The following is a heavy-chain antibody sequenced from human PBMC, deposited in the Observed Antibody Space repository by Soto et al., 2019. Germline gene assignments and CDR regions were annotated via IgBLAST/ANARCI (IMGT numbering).Heavy chain of an antibody. CDR1: GFTFSSYS. Sequence: GGSLRLSCAASGFTFSSYSMNWVRQAPGKGLEWVSYISSSSSSIYYADSVKGRFTISRDNAKKSLYLQMNSLRAEDTAVYYWTGYCSSTSCQPLYWGQGTLVTISS. CDR2: ISSSSSSI. V-gene: IGHV3-48*01. D-gene: IGHD2-2*01. J-gene: IGHJ4*02. CDR3: TGYCSSTSCQPLY.